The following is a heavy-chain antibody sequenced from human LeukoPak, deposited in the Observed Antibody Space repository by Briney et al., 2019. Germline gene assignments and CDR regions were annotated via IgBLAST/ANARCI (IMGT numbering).Heavy chain of an antibody. CDR1: GYTFTSYY. Sequence: ASVKVSCKASGYTFTSYYMHWVRQAPGQGLEWMGIINPSGGSTSYAQKFQGRVTMTRDMSTSTVYMELSSLRSEDTAVYYCARARGTMVRGVSYFDYWGQGTLVTVSS. CDR3: ARARGTMVRGVSYFDY. CDR2: INPSGGST. V-gene: IGHV1-46*01. J-gene: IGHJ4*02. D-gene: IGHD3-10*01.